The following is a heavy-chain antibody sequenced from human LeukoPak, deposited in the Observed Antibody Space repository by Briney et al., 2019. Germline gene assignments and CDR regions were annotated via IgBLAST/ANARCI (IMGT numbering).Heavy chain of an antibody. D-gene: IGHD6-19*01. Sequence: PGGSLRLSCAASGFTFRSYAMTWVRQAPGKGLEWVSAITSGGSTYYADSVKGRFTISRDNSKNTLYLQMNSLRAEDTAVYYCAKDRGDSGWYLDYWGQGTLVTVSS. CDR1: GFTFRSYA. CDR3: AKDRGDSGWYLDY. J-gene: IGHJ4*02. V-gene: IGHV3-23*01. CDR2: ITSGGST.